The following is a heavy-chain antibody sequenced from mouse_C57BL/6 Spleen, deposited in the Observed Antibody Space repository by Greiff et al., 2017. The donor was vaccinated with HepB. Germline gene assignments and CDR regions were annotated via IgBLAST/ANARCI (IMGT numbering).Heavy chain of an antibody. D-gene: IGHD1-1*01. Sequence: QVQLQQSDAELVKPGASVKISCKVSGYTFTDHTIHWMMQRPEQGLEWIGYIYPRDGSTKYNEKFKGKATLTADKSSSTAYMQLNSLTSEDSAVYCCARGGIYYYGSSYPFAYWGQGTLVTVSA. CDR1: GYTFTDHT. CDR3: ARGGIYYYGSSYPFAY. CDR2: IYPRDGST. V-gene: IGHV1-78*01. J-gene: IGHJ3*01.